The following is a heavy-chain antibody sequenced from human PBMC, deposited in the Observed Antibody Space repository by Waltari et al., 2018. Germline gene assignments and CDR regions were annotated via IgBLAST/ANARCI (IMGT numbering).Heavy chain of an antibody. CDR1: GFTFSAFD. J-gene: IGHJ3*01. D-gene: IGHD6-13*01. V-gene: IGHV3-13*05. CDR3: ARGNGVGSSWRAFDF. Sequence: GFTFSAFDMHWVRQTPGKPLEWVSAIATSGDPYYPDSLKGRFTISRDNANNSLYLQMNSLRVGDTAVYYCARGNGVGSSWRAFDFWGRGTMVSVSS. CDR2: IATSGDP.